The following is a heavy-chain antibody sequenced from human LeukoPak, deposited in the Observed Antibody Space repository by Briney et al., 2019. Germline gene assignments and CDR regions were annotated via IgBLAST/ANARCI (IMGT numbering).Heavy chain of an antibody. CDR2: IIPIFGTS. V-gene: IGHV1-69*06. CDR3: ARPRFPYYRLSGPDYYYMDV. CDR1: GGTFSNYA. D-gene: IGHD3-10*01. J-gene: IGHJ6*03. Sequence: SVKVSCKASGGTFSNYAISWVRQAPGQGLEWMGGIIPIFGTSNYAQKFQGRVRITADKSMTTAYMELTSLRSEDTAVYYCARPRFPYYRLSGPDYYYMDVWGKGATVTVSS.